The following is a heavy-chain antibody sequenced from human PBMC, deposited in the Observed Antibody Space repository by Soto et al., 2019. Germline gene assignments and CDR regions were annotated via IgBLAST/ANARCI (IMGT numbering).Heavy chain of an antibody. V-gene: IGHV3-30*18. Sequence: GGSLRLSCAASGFTFSSYGMHWVRRAPGKGLEWVAVISYDGSNKYYADSVKGRFTISRDNSKNTLYLQMSSLRAEDTAVYYCAKSYYDSSGYYFGAIYYYYYGMDVWGQGTTVTVS. J-gene: IGHJ6*02. CDR3: AKSYYDSSGYYFGAIYYYYYGMDV. CDR2: ISYDGSNK. CDR1: GFTFSSYG. D-gene: IGHD3-22*01.